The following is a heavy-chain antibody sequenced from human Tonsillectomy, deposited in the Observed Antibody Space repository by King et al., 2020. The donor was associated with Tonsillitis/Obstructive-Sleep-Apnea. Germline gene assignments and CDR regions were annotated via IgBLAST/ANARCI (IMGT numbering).Heavy chain of an antibody. CDR2: IYSGGST. CDR3: AREVRSDGAFDI. J-gene: IGHJ3*02. Sequence: VQLVESGGGLIQPGGSLRLSCAASGFTVSNNYMSWVRQAPGKGLERVSVIYSGGSTYYADSVKGRFTISRDNSKKTVYLQMNSLRAEDTAVYYCAREVRSDGAFDIWGQGTMVTVSS. CDR1: GFTVSNNY. V-gene: IGHV3-53*01. D-gene: IGHD3-3*01.